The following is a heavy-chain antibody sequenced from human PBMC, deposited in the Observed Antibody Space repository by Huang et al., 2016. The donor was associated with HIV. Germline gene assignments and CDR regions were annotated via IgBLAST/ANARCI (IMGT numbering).Heavy chain of an antibody. D-gene: IGHD6-19*01. CDR3: STVGGGIDYIGYTSAYYATGGY. Sequence: EVQLVESGGTLIQPGRSLRLSCTASGFTFGAYGMSWFRQAPGKGRGGVGFLRSKANGGTTESAASVKGRFIVSRDDSKNIAYLRMSSLKTEDTAVYYWSTVGGGIDYIGYTSAYYATGGYWGQGTLVTVSS. J-gene: IGHJ4*02. CDR1: GFTFGAYG. V-gene: IGHV3-49*03. CDR2: LRSKANGGTT.